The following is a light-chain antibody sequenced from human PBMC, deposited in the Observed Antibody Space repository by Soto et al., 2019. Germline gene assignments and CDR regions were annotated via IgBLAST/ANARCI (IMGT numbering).Light chain of an antibody. J-gene: IGLJ3*02. Sequence: QSVLTQPRSVSGSPGQSVTISCTGTNSDVGRYNFVSWYQQLPGKAPKLLISAVSQRPSGVPDRFSGSKSGNMASLTISGLQADDEADYFCYSYTASDIWVFGGGTQLTVL. CDR3: YSYTASDIWV. V-gene: IGLV2-11*01. CDR1: NSDVGRYNF. CDR2: AVS.